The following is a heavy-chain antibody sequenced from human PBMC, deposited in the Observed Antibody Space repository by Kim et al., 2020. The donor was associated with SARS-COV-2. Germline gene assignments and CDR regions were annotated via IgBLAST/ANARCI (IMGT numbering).Heavy chain of an antibody. CDR1: GFTFSNAW. CDR3: TTRYTSRDYFDY. D-gene: IGHD6-13*01. Sequence: GGSLRLSCAASGFTFSNAWMSWVRQAPGKGLEWVGRIKSKTDGGTTDYAAPVKGRFTISRDDSKNTLYLQMNSLKTEDTAVYYCTTRYTSRDYFDYWGQGTLVTVSS. CDR2: IKSKTDGGTT. J-gene: IGHJ4*02. V-gene: IGHV3-15*01.